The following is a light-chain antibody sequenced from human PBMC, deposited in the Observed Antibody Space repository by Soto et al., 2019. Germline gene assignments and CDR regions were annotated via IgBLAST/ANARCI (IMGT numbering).Light chain of an antibody. CDR1: SSDGGGYNF. J-gene: IGLJ1*01. CDR3: SSYTSSSTHYV. CDR2: DVS. Sequence: HSALTQPASVSGSPGQSITISCTGTSSDGGGYNFVSWYQQHPGKAPKLMIYDVSNRPSGVSNRFSGSKSGNTASLTISGLQAEDEADYYSSSYTSSSTHYVFGTGTKLTVL. V-gene: IGLV2-14*01.